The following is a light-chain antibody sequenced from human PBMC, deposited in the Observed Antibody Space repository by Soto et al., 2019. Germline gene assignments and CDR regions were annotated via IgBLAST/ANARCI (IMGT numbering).Light chain of an antibody. V-gene: IGKV1-5*01. J-gene: IGKJ4*01. CDR3: IQYSRYDRA. CDR1: QSITNW. CDR2: DDS. Sequence: DIQMTQSLSTLSAAVGDRVTITCRASQSITNWLAWYQQNPGKAPKLLIYDDSSLESGVPSRFSGSGSGKELTLTISSLQPPDSATYYRIQYSRYDRAFGCETKV.